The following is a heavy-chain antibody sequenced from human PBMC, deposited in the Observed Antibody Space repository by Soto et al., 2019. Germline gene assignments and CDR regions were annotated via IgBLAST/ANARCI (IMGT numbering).Heavy chain of an antibody. J-gene: IGHJ6*02. D-gene: IGHD3-10*01. V-gene: IGHV4-59*01. CDR2: IYYSGST. CDR1: GGSISSYY. CDR3: ARDEILGSGLDYYYYGMDV. Sequence: QVQLQESGPGLVKPSETLSLTCTVSGGSISSYYWSWIRQPPGKGLEWIGYIYYSGSTNYNPSLKSRVTISVDTSKNQFSLKLSSVTAADTAVYYCARDEILGSGLDYYYYGMDVWGQGTTVTVSS.